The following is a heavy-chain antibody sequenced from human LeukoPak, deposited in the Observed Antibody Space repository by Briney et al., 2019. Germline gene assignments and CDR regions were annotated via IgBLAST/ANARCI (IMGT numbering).Heavy chain of an antibody. CDR3: AKGLNYNYYFDY. Sequence: GGSLRLSCAASGFTFSSYGMHWVRQAPGKGLEWVAFIRYDGSNKYYADSVKGRFTISRDNSKNTLYLQMNSLRAEDTAVYYCAKGLNYNYYFDYWGQGTLVTVSS. V-gene: IGHV3-30*02. CDR2: IRYDGSNK. J-gene: IGHJ4*02. D-gene: IGHD5-24*01. CDR1: GFTFSSYG.